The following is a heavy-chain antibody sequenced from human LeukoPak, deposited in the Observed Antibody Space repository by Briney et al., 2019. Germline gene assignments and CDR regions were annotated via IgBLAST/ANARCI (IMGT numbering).Heavy chain of an antibody. V-gene: IGHV1-46*03. CDR3: AREGGRYDFWSGFNYYYYMDV. D-gene: IGHD3-3*01. Sequence: ASVKVSCKASGYTFTSYYMHWVRQAPGPGLEWMGIINPSGVSTSYAQKFQCRVTMTSDTSTSTVYMELSSLRSEDTAVYYCAREGGRYDFWSGFNYYYYMDVWGKGTTVTVSS. CDR2: INPSGVST. J-gene: IGHJ6*03. CDR1: GYTFTSYY.